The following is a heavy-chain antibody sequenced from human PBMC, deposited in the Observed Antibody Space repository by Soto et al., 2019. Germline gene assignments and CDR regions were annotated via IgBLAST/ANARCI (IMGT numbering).Heavy chain of an antibody. J-gene: IGHJ4*02. D-gene: IGHD5-18*01. CDR2: ISNSEST. CDR3: ATESGSTYGYFDH. CDR1: GGSVTRDEDY. V-gene: IGHV4-30-4*08. Sequence: TLSLTCTVSGGSVTRDEDYWAWIRQSPGKGLESSGYISNSESTAYKPSLKTRLSMSVDRSKNQFTLRLTSVTAADTAVYFCATESGSTYGYFDHWGQGTQVTVS.